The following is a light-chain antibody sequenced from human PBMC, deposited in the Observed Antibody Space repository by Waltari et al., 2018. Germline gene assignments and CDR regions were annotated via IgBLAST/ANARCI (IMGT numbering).Light chain of an antibody. Sequence: EIVLTKSPGTLSLPPGERANPSCRASQSVSGSLAWYQQKGGQAPRLLIYGASSRATGIPDRFSGSGSGTDFSLTISSLEPEDFAVYYCQHYVRLPATFGQGTKVEIK. CDR1: QSVSGS. CDR2: GAS. J-gene: IGKJ1*01. V-gene: IGKV3-20*01. CDR3: QHYVRLPAT.